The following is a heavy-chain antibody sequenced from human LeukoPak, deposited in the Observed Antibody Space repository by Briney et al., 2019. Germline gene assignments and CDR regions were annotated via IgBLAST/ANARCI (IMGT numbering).Heavy chain of an antibody. Sequence: AGGSLRLSCAASGFTFSSYAMSWVRPAPGKGLEWVSAISAGGVSTYYADSVKGRFTISRDNSKNTLYLQMNSLRAEDTAVYYCAKGAGTDRTWGQGTLVTVSS. CDR3: AKGAGTDRT. CDR2: ISAGGVST. V-gene: IGHV3-23*01. CDR1: GFTFSSYA. J-gene: IGHJ5*02.